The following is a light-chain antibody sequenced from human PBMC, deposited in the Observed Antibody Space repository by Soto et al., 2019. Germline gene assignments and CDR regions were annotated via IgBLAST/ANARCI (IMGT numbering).Light chain of an antibody. J-gene: IGKJ1*01. CDR3: MQALQTLWT. CDR1: QSLLHSNGKNY. V-gene: IGKV2-28*01. Sequence: DIVMTQSPLSLPVTPGEPASISCRSSQSLLHSNGKNYLDWYLQKPGQSPQLLIYLGSNRVSGVPDRFTGNGSGTDFTLKISRVEAEDVGVYYCMQALQTLWTFGQGTKVDIK. CDR2: LGS.